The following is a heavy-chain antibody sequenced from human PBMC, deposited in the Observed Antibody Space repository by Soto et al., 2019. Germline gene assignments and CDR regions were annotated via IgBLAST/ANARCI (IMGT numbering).Heavy chain of an antibody. D-gene: IGHD2-2*01. CDR2: INHSGST. V-gene: IGHV4-34*01. CDR3: ARGGVVPAAMVYYMDV. Sequence: SETLSLTCAVYGGSFSGYYWSWIRQPPGKGLEWIGEINHSGSTNYNPSLKSRVTISVDTSKNQFSLKLSSVTAADTAVYYCARGGVVPAAMVYYMDVWGKGTTVTVS. J-gene: IGHJ6*03. CDR1: GGSFSGYY.